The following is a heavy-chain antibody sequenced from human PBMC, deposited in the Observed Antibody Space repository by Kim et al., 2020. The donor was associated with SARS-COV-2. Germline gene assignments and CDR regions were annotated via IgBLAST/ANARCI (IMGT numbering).Heavy chain of an antibody. CDR3: ARARADYYDSSGYRYYYGMDV. J-gene: IGHJ6*02. CDR2: IDPSDSYT. V-gene: IGHV5-10-1*01. CDR1: GYSFTSYW. Sequence: GESLKISCKGSGYSFTSYWISWVRQMPGKGLEWMGRIDPSDSYTNYSPSFQGHVTISADKSISTAYLQWSSLKASDTAMYYCARARADYYDSSGYRYYYGMDVWGQGTTGTVPS. D-gene: IGHD3-22*01.